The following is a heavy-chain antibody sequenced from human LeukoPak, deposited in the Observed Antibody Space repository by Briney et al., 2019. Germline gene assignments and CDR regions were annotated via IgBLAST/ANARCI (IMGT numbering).Heavy chain of an antibody. CDR2: INHSGST. CDR1: GGSFSGYY. Sequence: SETLSLTCAVYGGSFSGYYWSWIRQPPGKGLEWIGEINHSGSTNYNPSLKSRVTISVDTSKSQFSLKLSSVTAADTAVYYCASSGAVLRYFDWLLSPSFDYWGQGTLVTVSS. V-gene: IGHV4-34*01. J-gene: IGHJ4*02. D-gene: IGHD3-9*01. CDR3: ASSGAVLRYFDWLLSPSFDY.